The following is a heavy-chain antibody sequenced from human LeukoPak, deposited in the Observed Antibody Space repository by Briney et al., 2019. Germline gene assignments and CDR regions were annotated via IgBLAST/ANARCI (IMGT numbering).Heavy chain of an antibody. CDR1: GFTFSDYY. J-gene: IGHJ6*03. V-gene: IGHV3-11*01. CDR2: ISSSGSTV. CDR3: ARDKNWNYNYYYYMDV. D-gene: IGHD1-1*01. Sequence: GGSLRLSCAASGFTFSDYYMSWIRQAPGKGLEWVSYISSSGSTVYYADSVKGRFTISRDNAKNSLYLQMNSLRAEDTAVYYCARDKNWNYNYYYYMDVWGKGTTVTVSS.